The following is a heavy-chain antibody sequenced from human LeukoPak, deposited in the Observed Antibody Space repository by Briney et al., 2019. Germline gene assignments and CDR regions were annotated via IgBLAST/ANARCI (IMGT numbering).Heavy chain of an antibody. D-gene: IGHD3-10*01. CDR2: INTADGNT. CDR1: GYTFTNYA. V-gene: IGHV1-3*04. J-gene: IGHJ4*02. Sequence: GASVTVSCTTSGYTFTNYAMHWVCQAPGQRLEWMGWINTADGNTKYSQKFQGRVTITKDTSASTASMELSSLRSEDTAVYYCAVSTYYYGSTYYYDSGSYYAFDYWGQGTLVTVSS. CDR3: AVSTYYYGSTYYYDSGSYYAFDY.